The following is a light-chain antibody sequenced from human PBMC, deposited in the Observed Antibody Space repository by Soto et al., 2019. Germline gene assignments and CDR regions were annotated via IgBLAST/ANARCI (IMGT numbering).Light chain of an antibody. CDR3: QQRSNWLT. CDR1: QSVSSY. J-gene: IGKJ3*01. CDR2: DAS. Sequence: EIVLTQSPATLSLSPGERATLSCRASQSVSSYLAWYQQKPGQAPRLLIYDASNRATGIPARFSGSGSGTDFNLTISSLEPEDLAVYYCQQRSNWLTFGPGTKVDIK. V-gene: IGKV3-11*01.